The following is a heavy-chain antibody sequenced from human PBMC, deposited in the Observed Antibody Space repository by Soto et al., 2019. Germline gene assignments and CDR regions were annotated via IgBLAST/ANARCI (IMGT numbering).Heavy chain of an antibody. J-gene: IGHJ4*02. CDR2: ISYDGSNK. CDR3: ARDPGGTDFAEWPYYFDY. V-gene: IGHV3-30-3*01. Sequence: QVQLVESGGGVVQPGRSLRLSCAASGFTFSSYAMHWVRQAPGKGLEWVAVISYDGSNKYYADSVKGRFTISRDNSKNTLYLQMNRLRAEDTAVYYCARDPGGTDFAEWPYYFDYWGQGTLVTVSS. CDR1: GFTFSSYA. D-gene: IGHD3-3*01.